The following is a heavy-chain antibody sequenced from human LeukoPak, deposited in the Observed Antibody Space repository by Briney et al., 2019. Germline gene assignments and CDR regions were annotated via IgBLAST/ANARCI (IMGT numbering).Heavy chain of an antibody. J-gene: IGHJ4*02. CDR1: GYTFTGYY. CDR2: INPNSGGT. V-gene: IGHV1-2*02. Sequence: ASVNVSCKASGYTFTGYYMHWVRQAPGQGVEGMGWINPNSGGTNYAQTFQGRVTMTRDTSSSTAYMERSRRRSDDTAVYYCARETDITGTTFDYWGQGTLVTVSS. D-gene: IGHD1-7*01. CDR3: ARETDITGTTFDY.